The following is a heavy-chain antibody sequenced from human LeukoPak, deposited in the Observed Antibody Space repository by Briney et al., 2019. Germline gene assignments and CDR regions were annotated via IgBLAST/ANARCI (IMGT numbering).Heavy chain of an antibody. D-gene: IGHD5-24*01. J-gene: IGHJ4*02. Sequence: GGTLRLSCAASGFTFSSYGMSWVRQAPGKGLEWVSAISGSGGSTYYADSVKGRFTISRDNSKNTLYLQMNSLIAEDTAVYYCAKSGYNRFDYWGQGTRVTVSS. CDR3: AKSGYNRFDY. V-gene: IGHV3-23*01. CDR1: GFTFSSYG. CDR2: ISGSGGST.